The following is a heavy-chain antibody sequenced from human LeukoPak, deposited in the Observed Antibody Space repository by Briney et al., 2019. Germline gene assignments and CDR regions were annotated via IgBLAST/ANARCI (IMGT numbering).Heavy chain of an antibody. V-gene: IGHV4-34*01. CDR1: GGSFSGYY. D-gene: IGHD3-9*01. CDR3: ARLLRLRYFDWLLDY. Sequence: SETLSLTCAVYGGSFSGYYWSWIRQPPGKGLEWIGEINHSGSTNYNPSLKSRVTISVDTSKNQFSLKLSSVTAADTAVYYCARLLRLRYFDWLLDYWGQGTLVTVSS. CDR2: INHSGST. J-gene: IGHJ4*02.